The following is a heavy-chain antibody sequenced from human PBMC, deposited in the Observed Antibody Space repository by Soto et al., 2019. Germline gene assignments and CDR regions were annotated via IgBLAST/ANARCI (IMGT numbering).Heavy chain of an antibody. V-gene: IGHV3-23*01. CDR3: AKDESTDFYESGDY. J-gene: IGHJ4*02. CDR2: ISYSGGSS. CDR1: GFIFTNYA. Sequence: GGSLRLSCAASGFIFTNYAMNWVRQAPGKGLEWVSTISYSGGSSHYADSVKGRFTISRDNARNTLDLQMNSLRADDTAVYYCAKDESTDFYESGDYWGQGILVTVSS. D-gene: IGHD3-22*01.